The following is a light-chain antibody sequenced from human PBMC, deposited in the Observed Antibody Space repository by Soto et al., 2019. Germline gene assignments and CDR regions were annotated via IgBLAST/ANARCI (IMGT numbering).Light chain of an antibody. Sequence: DIQMTQFPSTLSASVGDRVTITFRASQSISNWLAWYQQKPGKAPNLLIFDASSLESGVPSRFSGSGSGTEFTLSISSLQPDDFATYYCQQYSSYSKTFGQGTKVDIK. J-gene: IGKJ1*01. CDR1: QSISNW. CDR2: DAS. CDR3: QQYSSYSKT. V-gene: IGKV1-5*01.